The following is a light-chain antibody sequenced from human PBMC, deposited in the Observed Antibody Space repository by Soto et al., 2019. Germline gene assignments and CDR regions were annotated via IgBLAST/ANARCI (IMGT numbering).Light chain of an antibody. V-gene: IGKV3D-20*02. CDR2: GAS. Sequence: EIVLTQSPGTLSWSPGEGGTLSCTSSQSVSNSYLAWYQQKPGQAPRLLIFGASSRATGIPGRFSGSGSGTDFTLTINSLEPDDFAVYYCQQRDSWPITFGQGTRLEIK. J-gene: IGKJ5*01. CDR3: QQRDSWPIT. CDR1: QSVSNSY.